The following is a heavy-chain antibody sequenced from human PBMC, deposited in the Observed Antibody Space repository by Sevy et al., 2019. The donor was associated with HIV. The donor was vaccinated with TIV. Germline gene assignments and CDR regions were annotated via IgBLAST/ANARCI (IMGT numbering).Heavy chain of an antibody. CDR3: AKDQDYYDSSGYYYAIDY. CDR2: ISGSGGST. J-gene: IGHJ4*02. D-gene: IGHD3-22*01. Sequence: GGSLRLSCATSGFTFSSYAMSWVRQAPGKGLEWVSAISGSGGSTYYADSVKGRFTISRDNSKNTLYLQMNSLRAEDTAVYYCAKDQDYYDSSGYYYAIDYWGQGTLVTVSS. CDR1: GFTFSSYA. V-gene: IGHV3-23*01.